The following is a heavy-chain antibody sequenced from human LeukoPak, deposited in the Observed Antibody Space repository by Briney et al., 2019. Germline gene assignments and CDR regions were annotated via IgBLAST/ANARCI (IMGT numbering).Heavy chain of an antibody. CDR3: ARRMGAQNYATSQYYFDY. Sequence: SETLSLTCTVSGGSIRRSSYYWGWIRQPPGKGLEWIGSIYYSGSTYYNPSLKSRVTISVDTSKNQFSLKLSSVTAADTAVYYCARRMGAQNYATSQYYFDYWGQGTLVTVSS. CDR2: IYYSGST. CDR1: GGSIRRSSYY. V-gene: IGHV4-39*07. J-gene: IGHJ4*02. D-gene: IGHD1-7*01.